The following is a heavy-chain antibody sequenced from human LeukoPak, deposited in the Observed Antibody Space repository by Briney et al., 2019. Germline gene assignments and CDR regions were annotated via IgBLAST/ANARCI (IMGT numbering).Heavy chain of an antibody. CDR3: ARGANSAIGY. CDR1: GGSISSYY. J-gene: IGHJ4*02. CDR2: IYYSGST. Sequence: SDTLSLTCTVSGGSISSYYWSWIRQPPGKGLEWIGYIYYSGSTNYNPSLKSRVTISVDTSKNQFSLKLSSVTAADTAVYYCARGANSAIGYWGQGTLVTVSS. V-gene: IGHV4-59*01. D-gene: IGHD4-23*01.